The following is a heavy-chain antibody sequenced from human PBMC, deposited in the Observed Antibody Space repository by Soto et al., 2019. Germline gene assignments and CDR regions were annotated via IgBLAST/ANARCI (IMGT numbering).Heavy chain of an antibody. V-gene: IGHV1-3*01. Sequence: ASVKVSCKASGYTFTSYAMHWVRQAPGQRLEWMGWINAGNGNTKYSQKFQGRVTITRDTSASTAYMELSSLRSEDTAVYYCARDLAVGATPGYWGQGTLVTVSS. CDR1: GYTFTSYA. D-gene: IGHD1-26*01. CDR3: ARDLAVGATPGY. CDR2: INAGNGNT. J-gene: IGHJ4*02.